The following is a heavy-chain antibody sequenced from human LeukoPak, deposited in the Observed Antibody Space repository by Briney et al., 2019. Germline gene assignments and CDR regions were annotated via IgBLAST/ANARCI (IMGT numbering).Heavy chain of an antibody. V-gene: IGHV3-15*01. J-gene: IGHJ4*02. CDR3: TTRVRYCGGDCYPLDY. CDR1: GFTFSNAW. Sequence: PGGSLRLSCAASGFTFSNAWMTWVRQTPGKGLEWVGRIKSKTDGGTTDYAAPVKGRFTILRDDSQNTLYLQMNSLKTDDTALYYCTTRVRYCGGDCYPLDYWGQGTLVTVSS. D-gene: IGHD2-21*02. CDR2: IKSKTDGGTT.